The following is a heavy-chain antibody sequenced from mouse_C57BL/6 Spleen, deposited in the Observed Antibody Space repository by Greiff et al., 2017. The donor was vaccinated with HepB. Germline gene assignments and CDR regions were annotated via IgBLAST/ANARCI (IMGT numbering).Heavy chain of an antibody. V-gene: IGHV1-18*01. D-gene: IGHD2-4*01. J-gene: IGHJ4*01. CDR1: GYTFTDYN. CDR2: INPNNGGT. Sequence: EVKLVESGPELVKPGASVKIPCKASGYTFTDYNMDWVKQSHGKSLEWIGDINPNNGGTIYNQKFKGKATLTVDKSSSTAYMELRSLTSEDTAVYYCARGRYDYGEAMDYWGQGTSVTVSS. CDR3: ARGRYDYGEAMDY.